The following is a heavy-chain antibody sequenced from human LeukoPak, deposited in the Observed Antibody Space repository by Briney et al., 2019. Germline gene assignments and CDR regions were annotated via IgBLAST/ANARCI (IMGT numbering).Heavy chain of an antibody. V-gene: IGHV3-33*01. CDR2: IWYDGSNK. D-gene: IGHD3-10*01. Sequence: GGSLRLSCAASGFTFSSHDMHWVRQAPGKGLEWVAAIWYDGSNKGHADSVKGRFTIFRDNSRNTVYLQMNGLRNEDTAIYYCASGVWYGSGSWGYWGQGTRVTVSS. CDR1: GFTFSSHD. J-gene: IGHJ4*02. CDR3: ASGVWYGSGSWGY.